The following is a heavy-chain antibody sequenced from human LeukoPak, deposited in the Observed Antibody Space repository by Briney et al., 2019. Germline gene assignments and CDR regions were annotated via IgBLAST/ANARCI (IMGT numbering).Heavy chain of an antibody. D-gene: IGHD3-3*01. CDR1: GFTFSSYA. J-gene: IGHJ6*02. Sequence: GGSLRLSCAASGFTFSSYAMHWVRQAPGKGLEWVTVLSYDGSNKYYADSVKGRFTISRDNSKSTLYLQMNSLRAEDTAVYHCAKTLRDLEWLTGELDVWGQGTAVTVSS. CDR2: LSYDGSNK. V-gene: IGHV3-30-3*02. CDR3: AKTLRDLEWLTGELDV.